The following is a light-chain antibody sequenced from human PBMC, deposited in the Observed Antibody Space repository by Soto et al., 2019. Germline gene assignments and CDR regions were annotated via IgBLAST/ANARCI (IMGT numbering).Light chain of an antibody. CDR1: SSDVGGYNY. V-gene: IGLV2-8*01. CDR2: EVS. Sequence: QSALTQPPSASGSPGQSVTISCTGTSSDVGGYNYVSWYQHHPGKAPKLMIYEVSKRPSGVPDRFSGSKSGNTASLTVSGLQAEDEADYYCSSYAGSNNWVVFGGGTQLTVL. J-gene: IGLJ2*01. CDR3: SSYAGSNNWVV.